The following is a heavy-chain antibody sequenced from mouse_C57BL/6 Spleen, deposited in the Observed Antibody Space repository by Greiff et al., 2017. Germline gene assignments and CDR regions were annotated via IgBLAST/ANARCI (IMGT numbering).Heavy chain of an antibody. CDR3: ARWREITTVVPFDY. Sequence: EVQLQQSGPELVKPGASVKMSCKASGYTFTDYNMHWVKQSHGKSLEWIGYINPNNGGTSYNQKFKGKATLTVNKSSSTAYMELRSLTSEDSAVYYCARWREITTVVPFDYWGQGTTLTVSS. CDR1: GYTFTDYN. J-gene: IGHJ2*01. V-gene: IGHV1-22*01. D-gene: IGHD1-1*01. CDR2: INPNNGGT.